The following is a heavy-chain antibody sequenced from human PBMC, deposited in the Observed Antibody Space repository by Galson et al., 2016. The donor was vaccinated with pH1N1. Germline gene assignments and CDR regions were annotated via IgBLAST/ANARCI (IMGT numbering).Heavy chain of an antibody. J-gene: IGHJ4*02. Sequence: LSLTCIVSGASVSSGEYCWSWIRQPPGKGLEWIAHMYYSGSTYYNPSLKSRVNISLDMSKNHFSLRLSSVTAADTAMYYCARGIRGSQPDRSYHFDYWGQGTLVTFSS. CDR1: GASVSSGEYC. CDR2: MYYSGST. D-gene: IGHD1-26*01. V-gene: IGHV4-30-4*01. CDR3: ARGIRGSQPDRSYHFDY.